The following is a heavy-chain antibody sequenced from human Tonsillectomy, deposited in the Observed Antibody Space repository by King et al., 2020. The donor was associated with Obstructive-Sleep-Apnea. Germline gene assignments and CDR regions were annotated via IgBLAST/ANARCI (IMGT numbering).Heavy chain of an antibody. Sequence: VQLQESGGGVVQPERSLRLSCAASGFPFSSYAMYWVRQAPGKGLEWVAVISFDGSNKYHVDSVNGRFTISRDNSKNTLYLQMNSLRAEDTAVYYCAREIVTTWGGHWGQGTLVTVSS. CDR2: ISFDGSNK. J-gene: IGHJ4*02. CDR1: GFPFSSYA. V-gene: IGHV3-30*04. D-gene: IGHD5-12*01. CDR3: AREIVTTWGGH.